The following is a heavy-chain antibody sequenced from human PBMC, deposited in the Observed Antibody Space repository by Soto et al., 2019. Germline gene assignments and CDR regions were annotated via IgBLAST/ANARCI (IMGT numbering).Heavy chain of an antibody. CDR3: ARVLGPMTTGLWDAFDI. V-gene: IGHV1-2*04. Sequence: QVQLVQSGAEVKKPGASVKVTCKASGYTFTGYYMHWVRQAPGQGLEWMGWINPNSGGTNYAQKFQGWVTMTRDTSISTAYMELSRLRSDDTAVYYCARVLGPMTTGLWDAFDIWGQGTMVTVSS. CDR2: INPNSGGT. J-gene: IGHJ3*02. CDR1: GYTFTGYY. D-gene: IGHD4-17*01.